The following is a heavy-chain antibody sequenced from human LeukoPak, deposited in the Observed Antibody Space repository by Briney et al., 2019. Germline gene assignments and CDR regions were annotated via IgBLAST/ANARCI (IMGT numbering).Heavy chain of an antibody. J-gene: IGHJ5*02. V-gene: IGHV1-18*01. CDR3: AGIAEGSSWYWFDP. CDR2: VSAYNGNT. Sequence: ASVKVSRKASGYTFTSYGISWVRQAPGQGLEWMGWVSAYNGNTNYAQKLQGRVTMTTDTSTSTAYMELRSLRSDDTAVYYCAGIAEGSSWYWFDPWGQGTLVTVSS. D-gene: IGHD6-13*01. CDR1: GYTFTSYG.